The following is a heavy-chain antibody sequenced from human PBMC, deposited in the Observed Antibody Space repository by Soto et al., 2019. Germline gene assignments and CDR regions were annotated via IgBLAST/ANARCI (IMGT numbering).Heavy chain of an antibody. V-gene: IGHV4-59*01. CDR1: GGSISSYY. J-gene: IGHJ5*02. Sequence: QVQLQESGPGLVKPSETLSLTCTVSGGSISSYYWSWIRQPPGKGLEWIGYIYYSGSTNCNPSLKSRVTISVDTSKNQFSLKLSSVTAADTAVYYCARDRSAVVVVPAAPNGWFDPWGQGTLVTVSS. D-gene: IGHD2-2*01. CDR2: IYYSGST. CDR3: ARDRSAVVVVPAAPNGWFDP.